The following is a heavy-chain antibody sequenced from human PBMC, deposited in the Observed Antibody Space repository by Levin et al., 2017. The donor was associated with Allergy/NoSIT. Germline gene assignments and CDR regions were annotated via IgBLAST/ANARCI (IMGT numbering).Heavy chain of an antibody. CDR2: ISSSGSTI. J-gene: IGHJ6*03. CDR1: GFTFSSYE. Sequence: GGSLRLSCAASGFTFSSYEMNWVRQAPGKGLEWVSYISSSGSTIYYADSVKGRFTISRDNAKNSLYLQMNSLRAEDTAVYYCARDRTEYYDFWSGYMGGGNYYYMDVWGKGTTVTVSS. V-gene: IGHV3-48*03. D-gene: IGHD3-3*01. CDR3: ARDRTEYYDFWSGYMGGGNYYYMDV.